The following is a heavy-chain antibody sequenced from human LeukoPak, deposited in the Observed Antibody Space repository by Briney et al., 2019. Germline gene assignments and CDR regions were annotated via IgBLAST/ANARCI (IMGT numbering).Heavy chain of an antibody. J-gene: IGHJ4*02. D-gene: IGHD3-16*02. V-gene: IGHV3-23*01. CDR2: ISGSGGST. CDR3: AKDLGITFGGVIVPPPDY. CDR1: GFRFSTYA. Sequence: PGGSLRLSCVASGFRFSTYAMSWVRQAPGKGLEWVSAISGSGGSTYYADSVKGRFTISRDNSKNTLYLQMNSLRAEDTAVYYCAKDLGITFGGVIVPPPDYWGQGTLVTVSS.